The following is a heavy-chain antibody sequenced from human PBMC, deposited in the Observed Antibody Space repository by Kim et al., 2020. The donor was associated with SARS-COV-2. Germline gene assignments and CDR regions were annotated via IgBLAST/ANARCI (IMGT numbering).Heavy chain of an antibody. CDR2: VNTNSGDT. CDR3: ARSDITLAGRWFLDV. V-gene: IGHV1-2*05. CDR1: GHTFNGSY. Sequence: ASVKVSCKASGHTFNGSYIHWMRQVPGQGLEWMGRVNTNSGDTNYPQKFQGRVTMTRDTSTRTAYMELSRLTSDDAGVYYCARSDITLAGRWFLDVWGRGTLVTVSS. D-gene: IGHD6-19*01. J-gene: IGHJ2*01.